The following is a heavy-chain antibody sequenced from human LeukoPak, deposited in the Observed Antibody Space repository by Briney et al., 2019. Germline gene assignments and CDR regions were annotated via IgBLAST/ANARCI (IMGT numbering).Heavy chain of an antibody. Sequence: PSQTLSLTCAVSGDSVSSNSAAWNWIRQSPSRGLEWLGRTYYRSKWYNDYAVSVKSRITINPDTSKNQFSLQLDSVTPEDTAVYYCARDPRDYGDSYYYYGMDVWGKGTTVTVSS. CDR2: TYYRSKWYN. CDR3: ARDPRDYGDSYYYYGMDV. V-gene: IGHV6-1*01. J-gene: IGHJ6*04. D-gene: IGHD4-17*01. CDR1: GDSVSSNSAA.